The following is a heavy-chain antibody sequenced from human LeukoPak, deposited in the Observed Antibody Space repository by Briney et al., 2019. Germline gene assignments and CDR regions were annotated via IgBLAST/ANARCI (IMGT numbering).Heavy chain of an antibody. CDR3: ARQPRSSGRGLLGGYFDY. CDR2: IIPILGIA. D-gene: IGHD6-19*01. CDR1: GGTFSSYA. J-gene: IGHJ4*02. V-gene: IGHV1-69*04. Sequence: GASVKVSCKASGGTFSSYAISWVRQAPGQGLEWMGRIIPILGIANYAQKFQGRVTITADKSTSTAYMELSSLRSEDTAVYYCARQPRSSGRGLLGGYFDYWGQGTLVTVSS.